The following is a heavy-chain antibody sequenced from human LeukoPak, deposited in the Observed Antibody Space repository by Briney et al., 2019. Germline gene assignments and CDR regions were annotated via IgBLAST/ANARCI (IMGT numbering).Heavy chain of an antibody. CDR1: GFTFSSYG. CDR2: IWHDGSNK. CDR3: ARAGHYYDSATEYGMDV. J-gene: IGHJ6*02. D-gene: IGHD3-22*01. V-gene: IGHV3-33*01. Sequence: GRSLRLSCAASGFTFSSYGMHWVRQAPGKGLEGVAVIWHDGSNKYYADSVKGRFTISRDNSKNTLYLQMNSLRAEDTAVYYCARAGHYYDSATEYGMDVWGQGTTVTVSS.